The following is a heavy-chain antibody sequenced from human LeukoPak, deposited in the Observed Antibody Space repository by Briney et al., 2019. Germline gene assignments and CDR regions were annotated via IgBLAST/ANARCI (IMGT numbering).Heavy chain of an antibody. Sequence: PGGSLRLSCAASGFTFSSYSMNWVRQAPGKGLEWVSSISSSSSYIYYADSVKGRFTISRDNAKNSLYLQMNSLRAEDTAVYYCARVDGVVAATIDYWGQGTLVTVSS. CDR3: ARVDGVVAATIDY. CDR2: ISSSSSYI. J-gene: IGHJ4*02. CDR1: GFTFSSYS. V-gene: IGHV3-21*01. D-gene: IGHD2-15*01.